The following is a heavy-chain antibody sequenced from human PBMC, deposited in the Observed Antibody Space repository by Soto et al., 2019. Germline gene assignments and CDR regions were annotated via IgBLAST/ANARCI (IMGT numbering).Heavy chain of an antibody. J-gene: IGHJ6*02. CDR3: ARGYTAPGGYYGMDV. Sequence: NPSETLSLTCTVSGGSISSYYWSWIRQPPGKGLEWIGYIYYSGSTNYNPSLKSRVTISVDTSKNQFSLKLSSVTAADTAVYYCARGYTAPGGYYGMDVWGQGTTVTVSS. V-gene: IGHV4-59*01. D-gene: IGHD5-18*01. CDR1: GGSISSYY. CDR2: IYYSGST.